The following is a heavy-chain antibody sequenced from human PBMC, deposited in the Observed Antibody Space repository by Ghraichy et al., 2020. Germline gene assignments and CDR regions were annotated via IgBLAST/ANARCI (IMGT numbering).Heavy chain of an antibody. D-gene: IGHD3-22*01. CDR1: GYTFTSYA. V-gene: IGHV1-3*01. J-gene: IGHJ4*02. CDR3: AKSLYYYDSSGNYPFDY. CDR2: INAGNGNT. Sequence: ASVKVSCKASGYTFTSYAMHWVRQAPGQRLEWMGWINAGNGNTKYSQMFQGRVTIARDTSASTASLELSSLRSEDTAVYYCAKSLYYYDSSGNYPFDYWGQGTLVTVSS.